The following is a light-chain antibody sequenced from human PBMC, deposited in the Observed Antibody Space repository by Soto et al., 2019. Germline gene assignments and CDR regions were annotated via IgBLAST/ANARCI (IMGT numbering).Light chain of an antibody. CDR1: QSFSRTY. CDR3: HHYGSSPPYT. Sequence: EIGLTQSPGTLSLSPGEGATLSCRASQSFSRTYLAWYQQKPGQAPRLLIYGASNRATGIPDRLSGSRSVTDFTLTISRLEPEDFAAYYCHHYGSSPPYTFGQGTKLQIK. CDR2: GAS. V-gene: IGKV3-20*01. J-gene: IGKJ2*01.